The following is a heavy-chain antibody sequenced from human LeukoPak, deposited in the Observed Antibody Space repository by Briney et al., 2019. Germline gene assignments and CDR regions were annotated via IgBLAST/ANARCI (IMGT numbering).Heavy chain of an antibody. Sequence: GGSLRLSCAASGFTVSSSYMNWVRQAPGKGLEYVSAISSNGGSTYYADSVKGRFTISRDNSKNTLYLQMSSLRAEDTAVYYCVKDRGYTFDYWGQGTLVTVSS. D-gene: IGHD6-13*01. CDR3: VKDRGYTFDY. CDR1: GFTVSSSY. CDR2: ISSNGGST. J-gene: IGHJ4*02. V-gene: IGHV3-64D*06.